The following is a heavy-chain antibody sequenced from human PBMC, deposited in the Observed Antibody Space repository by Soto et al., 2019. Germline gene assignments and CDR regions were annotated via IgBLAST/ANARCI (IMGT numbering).Heavy chain of an antibody. D-gene: IGHD3-10*01. J-gene: IGHJ3*02. V-gene: IGHV3-21*01. CDR2: ISSSSSYI. CDR1: GFTFSSYS. Sequence: GGSLRLSCAASGFTFSSYSMNWVRQAPGKGLEWVSSISSSSSYIYYADSVKGRFTISRDNAKNSLYLQMNSLRAEHTAVYYCASQYGSGSYDAFDIWGQGTMVTVSS. CDR3: ASQYGSGSYDAFDI.